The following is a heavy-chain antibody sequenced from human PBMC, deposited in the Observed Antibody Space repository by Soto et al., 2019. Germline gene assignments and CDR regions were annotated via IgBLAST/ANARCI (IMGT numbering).Heavy chain of an antibody. J-gene: IGHJ4*02. CDR2: IRSKANSYAT. CDR3: TRQGVVVAATGDY. CDR1: GFTFSGSA. V-gene: IGHV3-73*01. D-gene: IGHD2-15*01. Sequence: EVPLVESGGGLVQPRGSLKLSCAASGFTFSGSAMHWVRQASGKGLEWVGRIRSKANSYATAYAASVKGRFTISRDDSKNTAYLQMNSLKTEDTAVDYCTRQGVVVAATGDYWGQGTLVTVSS.